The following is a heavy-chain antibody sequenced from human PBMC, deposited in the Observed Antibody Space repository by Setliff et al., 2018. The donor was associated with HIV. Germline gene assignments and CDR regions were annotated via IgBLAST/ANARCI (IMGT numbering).Heavy chain of an antibody. CDR2: IYYSGST. J-gene: IGHJ3*02. CDR1: GVSFSGDY. Sequence: PSETLSLTCAVSGVSFSGDYWSWVRQPPGKGLEWIGSIYYSGSTYYNPSLKSRVTISVDTSKNQFSLKLSSVTAADTAVYYCARRQQLWLLYAFDIWGQGTMVTVSS. V-gene: IGHV4-39*01. D-gene: IGHD5-18*01. CDR3: ARRQQLWLLYAFDI.